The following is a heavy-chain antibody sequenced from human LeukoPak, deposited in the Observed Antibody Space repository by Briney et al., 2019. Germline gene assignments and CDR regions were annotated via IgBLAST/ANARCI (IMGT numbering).Heavy chain of an antibody. D-gene: IGHD2-2*01. J-gene: IGHJ3*02. CDR3: AREAPVVPAAMEGDDAFDI. CDR2: IYSGGST. V-gene: IGHV3-53*01. Sequence: PGGSLRLSCAASGFTVSSNYMSWVRQAPGKGLEWVSVIYSGGSTYYADSVKGRFTISRDNSKNTLYLQMNSLRAEDTAVYYCAREAPVVPAAMEGDDAFDIWGQGTMVTVSS. CDR1: GFTVSSNY.